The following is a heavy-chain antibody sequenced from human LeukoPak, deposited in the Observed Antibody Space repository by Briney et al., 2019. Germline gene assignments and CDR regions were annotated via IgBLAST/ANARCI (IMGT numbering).Heavy chain of an antibody. CDR1: GGSINTSW. CDR3: ARSGGFDQI. V-gene: IGHV4-4*07. Sequence: PSETLSLTCTDSGGSINTSWWTWVRQPAGKGLEWIGRISPSGTTNYNPSLKSRVTMSRDTSKNQFSLKLNSVTAADTAVYYCARSGGFDQIWGQETMVTISS. J-gene: IGHJ3*02. CDR2: ISPSGTT. D-gene: IGHD5-12*01.